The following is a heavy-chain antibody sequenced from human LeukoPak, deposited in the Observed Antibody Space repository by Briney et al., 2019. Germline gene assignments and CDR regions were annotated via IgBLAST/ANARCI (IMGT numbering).Heavy chain of an antibody. J-gene: IGHJ4*02. Sequence: TPSETLSLTCAVYGGSFSGYYWSWIRQPPGKGLEWSGEINHSGSTNYNPSLKSRVTISVDKSKNQFSLKLSSVTAADTAVYCCARRTTVTIPFGYWGQGTLVTVSS. CDR3: ARRTTVTIPFGY. V-gene: IGHV4-34*01. CDR2: INHSGST. D-gene: IGHD4-11*01. CDR1: GGSFSGYY.